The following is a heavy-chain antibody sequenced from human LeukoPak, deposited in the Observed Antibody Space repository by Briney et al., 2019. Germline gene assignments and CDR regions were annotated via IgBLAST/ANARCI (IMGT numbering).Heavy chain of an antibody. D-gene: IGHD3-22*01. CDR2: ISSSSSTI. V-gene: IGHV3-48*01. CDR3: ASLNYYDSSGGFDI. CDR1: GFTFSSYA. Sequence: GGSLRLSCAASGFTFSSYAMSWVRQAPGKGLEWVSYISSSSSTIYYADSVKGRFTISRDNAKNSLYLQMNSLRAEDTAVYYCASLNYYDSSGGFDIWGQGTMVTVSS. J-gene: IGHJ3*02.